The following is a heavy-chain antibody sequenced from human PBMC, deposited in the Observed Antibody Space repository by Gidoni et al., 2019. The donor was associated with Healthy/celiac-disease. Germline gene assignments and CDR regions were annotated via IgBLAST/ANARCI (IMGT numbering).Heavy chain of an antibody. CDR2: ISSSSSYI. V-gene: IGHV3-21*01. D-gene: IGHD3-3*01. CDR1: GFPFSIYS. Sequence: EVQLVESGGGLVKPRGSLSLSCAASGFPFSIYSMHWVRQAPGKGLEWVSSISSSSSYIYYADSVKGRFTISRDNAKNSLYLQMNSLRAEDTAVYYCARATYDFWSGYYSAIFNWFDPWGQGTLVTVSS. J-gene: IGHJ5*02. CDR3: ARATYDFWSGYYSAIFNWFDP.